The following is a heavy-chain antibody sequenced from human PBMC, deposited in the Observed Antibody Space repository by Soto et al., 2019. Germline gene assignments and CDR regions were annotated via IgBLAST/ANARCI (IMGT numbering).Heavy chain of an antibody. V-gene: IGHV3-7*03. D-gene: IGHD4-17*01. CDR3: GRVPLDGNYANGVDV. Sequence: EVQLVESGGGLVQPGGSLRLSFAASGFNFNMYWMYWVRQAPGKWLEWVANIDTDGSRNNYVDSVKGRFSISRDNAKNSLFLQMNSMRADDTAVYYCGRVPLDGNYANGVDVWGQGTTVTVCS. CDR2: IDTDGSRN. J-gene: IGHJ6*02. CDR1: GFNFNMYW.